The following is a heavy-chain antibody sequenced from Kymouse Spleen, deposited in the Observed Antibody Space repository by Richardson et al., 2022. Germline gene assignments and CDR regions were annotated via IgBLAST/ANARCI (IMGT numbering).Heavy chain of an antibody. CDR2: IGTAGDT. CDR3: ARSYGSGVYYYYGMDV. CDR1: GFTFSSYD. V-gene: IGHV3-13*01. Sequence: EVQLVESGGGLVQPGGSLRLSCAASGFTFSSYDMHWVRQATGKGLEWVSAIGTAGDTYYPGSVKGRFTISRENAKNSLYLQMNSLRAGDTAVYYCARSYGSGVYYYYGMDVWGQGTTVTVSS. D-gene: IGHD3-10*01. J-gene: IGHJ6*02.